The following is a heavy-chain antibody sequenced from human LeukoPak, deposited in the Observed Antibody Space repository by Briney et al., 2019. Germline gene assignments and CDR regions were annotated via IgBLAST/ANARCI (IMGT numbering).Heavy chain of an antibody. CDR2: ITDIGKNT. V-gene: IGHV3-23*01. CDR3: AKATQRYCTGGTCYPLDY. D-gene: IGHD2-8*02. Sequence: GGSLGLSCAASGFTFGNYAMAWVRQSPGKGLEWVSCITDIGKNTYHTDSVKGRFTISRDNSKNTLSLQMNSLRVEDTAVYYCAKATQRYCTGGTCYPLDYWGQRTLVTVSS. J-gene: IGHJ4*02. CDR1: GFTFGNYA.